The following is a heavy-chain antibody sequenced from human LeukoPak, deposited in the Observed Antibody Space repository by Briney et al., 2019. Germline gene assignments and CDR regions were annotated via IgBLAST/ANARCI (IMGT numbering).Heavy chain of an antibody. D-gene: IGHD3-10*01. CDR2: IIPILGIA. Sequence: SVTVSCKASGGTFSSYAISWVRQAPGQGLEWMGRIIPILGIANYAQKFQGRVTITADKSTSTAYMELSSLRSEDTAVYYCARDSGSLEMATELDYWGQGTLVTVSS. V-gene: IGHV1-69*04. J-gene: IGHJ4*02. CDR3: ARDSGSLEMATELDY. CDR1: GGTFSSYA.